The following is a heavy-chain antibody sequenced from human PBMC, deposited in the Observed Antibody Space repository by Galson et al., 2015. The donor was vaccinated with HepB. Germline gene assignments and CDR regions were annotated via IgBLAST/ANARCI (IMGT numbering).Heavy chain of an antibody. D-gene: IGHD3-22*01. CDR1: GFTFSSYA. Sequence: SLRLSCAASGFTFSSYAMHWVRQAPGKGLEWVAVISYDGSNKYYADSVKGRFTISRDNSKNTLYLQMNSLRAEDTAVYYCARERTHWYYYDSSGYYFGPRDAFDIWGQGTMVTVSS. CDR2: ISYDGSNK. J-gene: IGHJ3*02. V-gene: IGHV3-30-3*01. CDR3: ARERTHWYYYDSSGYYFGPRDAFDI.